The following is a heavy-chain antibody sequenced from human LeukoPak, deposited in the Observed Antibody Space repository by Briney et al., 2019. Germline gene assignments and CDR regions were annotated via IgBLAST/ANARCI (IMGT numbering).Heavy chain of an antibody. CDR1: GGSISSYY. V-gene: IGHV4-59*01. Sequence: SETLSLTCTVSGGSISSYYWSWIRQPPGKGLEWIGYIYYSGSTSYNPSLKSRVTISVDTSKNQFSLKLSSVTAADTAVYYCARAFQGDYGDYVDWFDPWGQGTLVTVSS. CDR3: ARAFQGDYGDYVDWFDP. D-gene: IGHD4-17*01. CDR2: IYYSGST. J-gene: IGHJ5*02.